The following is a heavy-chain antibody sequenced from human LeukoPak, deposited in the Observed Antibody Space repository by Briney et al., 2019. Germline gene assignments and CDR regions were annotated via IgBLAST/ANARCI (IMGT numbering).Heavy chain of an antibody. CDR1: GGSISSYS. CDR2: IYNSGST. V-gene: IGHV4-59*01. CDR3: ARELGVATLHFDF. J-gene: IGHJ4*02. D-gene: IGHD2-21*02. Sequence: SETLSLTCTVSGGSISSYSWRWIRQPPGKRLEWIGYIYNSGSTNYNPSLKSRVTVSVDTSKNQFSLKLSSVTAADTAVYYCARELGVATLHFDFWGQGILVTVSS.